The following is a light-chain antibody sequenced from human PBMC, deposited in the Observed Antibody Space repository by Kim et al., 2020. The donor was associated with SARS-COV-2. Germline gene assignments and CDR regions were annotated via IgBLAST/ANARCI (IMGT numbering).Light chain of an antibody. Sequence: ASTGDRVTITRGESQGMSRYVAVDPQKPGTGSKLLNYAAAPLERWDPSRVSCSGAGADFTLNISYMQSEDFATYYCQQYYSYTQYTFGQGHKLEI. CDR2: AAA. CDR1: QGMSRY. V-gene: IGKV1-8*01. J-gene: IGKJ2*01. CDR3: QQYYSYTQYT.